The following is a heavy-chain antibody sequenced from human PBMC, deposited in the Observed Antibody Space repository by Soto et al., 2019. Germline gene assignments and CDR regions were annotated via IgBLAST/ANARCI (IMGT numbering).Heavy chain of an antibody. V-gene: IGHV1-69*13. CDR1: GVTFNRQD. J-gene: IGHJ4*02. D-gene: IGHD3-16*01. Sequence: ASVKVSCKASGVTFNRQDMRWVRQAPGQGLEWMGGIIPMFGTPHYAEKFQDRVTITADESTGTAYLELSSLTAEDTAVYYCATSEGGDGYSFDYWGPGTLVTVSS. CDR2: IIPMFGTP. CDR3: ATSEGGDGYSFDY.